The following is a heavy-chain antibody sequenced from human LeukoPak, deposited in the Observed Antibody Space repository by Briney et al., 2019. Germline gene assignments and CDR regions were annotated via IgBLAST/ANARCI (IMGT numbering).Heavy chain of an antibody. V-gene: IGHV4-38-2*02. J-gene: IGHJ5*02. CDR3: AKGAGGFSYYNWFDP. D-gene: IGHD5-18*01. Sequence: SETLSLTCTVSRYSISSGYYWGWIRQPPGKGLEWIGSIYHSGSTYYNPSLKGRVTISVDTSKNQFSLKLSSVTAADTAIYHCAKGAGGFSYYNWFDPWGQGTLVTVSS. CDR1: RYSISSGYY. CDR2: IYHSGST.